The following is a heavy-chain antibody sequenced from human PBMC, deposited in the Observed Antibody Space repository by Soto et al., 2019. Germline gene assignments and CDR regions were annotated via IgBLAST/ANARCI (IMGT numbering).Heavy chain of an antibody. V-gene: IGHV4-59*01. Sequence: PSETLSLTCPVSGGSISSYYWSWIRQPTGKGLEWIGYIYYSGSTNYNPSLKSRVTISVDTSKNQFSLKLSSVTAADTAVYYCARVREEYSSSLTYYFDYWGQGTLVTVSS. CDR1: GGSISSYY. J-gene: IGHJ4*02. CDR2: IYYSGST. D-gene: IGHD6-6*01. CDR3: ARVREEYSSSLTYYFDY.